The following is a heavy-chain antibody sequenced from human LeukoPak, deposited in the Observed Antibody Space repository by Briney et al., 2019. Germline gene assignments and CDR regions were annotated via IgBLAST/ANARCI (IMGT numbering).Heavy chain of an antibody. Sequence: ASVKVSCKASGYTFTSYDINWVRQATGQGLEWMGWMNPNSGNTGYAQKFQGRVTMTRHTSISTAYMELSSLRSEDTAVYYCAKLQFSVGAHTPGEDAFDIWGQGTMVTVSS. D-gene: IGHD1-26*01. CDR1: GYTFTSYD. J-gene: IGHJ3*02. CDR3: AKLQFSVGAHTPGEDAFDI. CDR2: MNPNSGNT. V-gene: IGHV1-8*01.